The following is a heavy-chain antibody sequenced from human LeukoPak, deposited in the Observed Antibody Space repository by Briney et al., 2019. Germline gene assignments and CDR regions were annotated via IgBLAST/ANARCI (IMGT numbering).Heavy chain of an antibody. J-gene: IGHJ5*02. V-gene: IGHV3-48*03. CDR2: ISSSGSTI. CDR3: ASPPRRDWFDP. Sequence: ETGGSLRLSCAASGFTFSSYEMNWVRQAPGKGLEWVSYISSSGSTIYYADSVKGRFTISRDNAKNSLYLQMNSLRAEDTAVYYCASPPRRDWFDPWGQGTLVTVSS. CDR1: GFTFSSYE.